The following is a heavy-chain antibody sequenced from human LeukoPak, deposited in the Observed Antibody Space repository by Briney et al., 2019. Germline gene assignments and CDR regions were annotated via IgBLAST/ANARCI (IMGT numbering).Heavy chain of an antibody. CDR2: INHSGST. J-gene: IGHJ3*02. CDR1: GGSFSGYY. V-gene: IGHV4-34*01. Sequence: SETLSLTCAVYGGSFSGYYWSWIRQPPGKGLEWIGEINHSGSTTYNPSLKSRLTISVDTSKNQFSLKLSSVTAADTAVYYCARDANVDTAMVWGSAFDIWGQGTMVTVSS. CDR3: ARDANVDTAMVWGSAFDI. D-gene: IGHD5-18*01.